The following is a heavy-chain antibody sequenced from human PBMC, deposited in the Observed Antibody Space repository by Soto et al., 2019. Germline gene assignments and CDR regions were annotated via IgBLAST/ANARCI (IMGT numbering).Heavy chain of an antibody. CDR1: GYTFTSYD. CDR2: MNPNSGNT. CDR3: ARDRKTGTTNDY. D-gene: IGHD1-7*01. Sequence: GASVKVSCKASGYTFTSYDINCVRQATGQGLEWMGWMNPNSGNTGYAQKFQGRVTMTRNTSISTAYMELSSLRSEDTAVYYCARDRKTGTTNDYWGQGTLVTVSS. V-gene: IGHV1-8*01. J-gene: IGHJ4*02.